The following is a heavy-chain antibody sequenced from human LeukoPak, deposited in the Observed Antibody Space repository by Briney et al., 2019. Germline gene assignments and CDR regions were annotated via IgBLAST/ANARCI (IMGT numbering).Heavy chain of an antibody. CDR2: IYSGGST. V-gene: IGHV3-66*01. Sequence: PGGSLRLSCAASGFTVSSNYMSWVRQAPGKGLEWVSVIYSGGSTCYADSVKGRFTISRDNSKNTLYLQMNSLRAEDTAVYYCARDIGYSSGWNYYYGMDVWGQGTTVTVSS. D-gene: IGHD6-19*01. CDR1: GFTVSSNY. CDR3: ARDIGYSSGWNYYYGMDV. J-gene: IGHJ6*02.